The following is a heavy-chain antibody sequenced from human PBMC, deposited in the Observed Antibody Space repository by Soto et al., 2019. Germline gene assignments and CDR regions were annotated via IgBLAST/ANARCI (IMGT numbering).Heavy chain of an antibody. Sequence: ASVKVSCKASGYTFTSYYMHWVRQAPGQGLEWMGIINPSGGSTSYAQKFQGRVTMTRDTSTSTVYMELSSLRSEDTAVYYCARDLGCSGGSCYGVFDIWGQGTMVTVSS. J-gene: IGHJ3*02. D-gene: IGHD2-15*01. CDR2: INPSGGST. CDR3: ARDLGCSGGSCYGVFDI. CDR1: GYTFTSYY. V-gene: IGHV1-46*03.